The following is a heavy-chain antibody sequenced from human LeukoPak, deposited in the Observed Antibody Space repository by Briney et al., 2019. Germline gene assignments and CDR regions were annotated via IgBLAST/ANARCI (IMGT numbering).Heavy chain of an antibody. Sequence: SETLSLTCTVSGDSISSSTYFWGWIRQPPGKGLEWIGSIYYSGTTYYKPSLKSRVTISVDTSKNQLSLRLSSVTAADTAVYYCARDRGYSVGSAAGFDYWGQGTLVTVSS. CDR1: GDSISSSTYF. CDR3: ARDRGYSVGSAAGFDY. CDR2: IYYSGTT. D-gene: IGHD5/OR15-5a*01. V-gene: IGHV4-39*07. J-gene: IGHJ4*02.